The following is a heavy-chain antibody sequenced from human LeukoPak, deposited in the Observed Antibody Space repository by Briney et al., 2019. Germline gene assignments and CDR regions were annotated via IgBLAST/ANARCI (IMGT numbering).Heavy chain of an antibody. CDR3: AKNEGRFLEWSAGYMDV. V-gene: IGHV3-23*01. CDR2: ISGLGDNT. Sequence: PGGSLRLSCAASGFTFTTYAMSWVRQAPGKGLEWVSGISGLGDNTYYVDSVKGRFTISRDNAKNTQYLQINSLRVEDTAVYYCAKNEGRFLEWSAGYMDVWGKGTTVTVSS. J-gene: IGHJ6*03. D-gene: IGHD3-3*01. CDR1: GFTFTTYA.